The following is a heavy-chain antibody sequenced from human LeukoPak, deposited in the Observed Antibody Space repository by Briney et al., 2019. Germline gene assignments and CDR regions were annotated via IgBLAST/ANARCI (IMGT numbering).Heavy chain of an antibody. CDR1: GYTFTGYY. Sequence: ASVKVSCKASGYTFTGYYLHWVRQAPGRGLEWMGWIHPNSGDTSVAQRFQGRVTMTRDTSISTAYMELTSLRSDDTAVYYCARLATVPGWGQGTLVTVSS. J-gene: IGHJ1*01. CDR2: IHPNSGDT. V-gene: IGHV1-2*02. CDR3: ARLATVPG. D-gene: IGHD6-19*01.